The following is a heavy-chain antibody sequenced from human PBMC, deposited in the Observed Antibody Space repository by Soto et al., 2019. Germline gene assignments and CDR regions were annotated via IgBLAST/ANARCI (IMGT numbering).Heavy chain of an antibody. CDR2: ISSSSSYI. J-gene: IGHJ3*02. Sequence: EVQLVESGGGLVKPGGSLRLSCAASGFTFSSYSMNWVRQAPGKGLEWVSSISSSSSYIYYVDSVKGRFTISRDNAKNSLYLQLNSLRAEDTAVYYCARAVYDRSGYLDAFDIWGHGTMVTVPS. V-gene: IGHV3-21*01. CDR1: GFTFSSYS. D-gene: IGHD3-22*01. CDR3: ARAVYDRSGYLDAFDI.